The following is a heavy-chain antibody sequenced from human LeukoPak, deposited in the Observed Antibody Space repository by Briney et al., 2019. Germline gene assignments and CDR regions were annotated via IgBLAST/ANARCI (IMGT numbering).Heavy chain of an antibody. CDR2: IYYSGST. V-gene: IGHV4-59*12. CDR1: GGSISSYY. Sequence: PSETLSLTCTVSGGSISSYYWSWIRQPPGKGLEWIGYIYYSGSTNYNPSLKSRVTISVDTSNNQFSLRLSSVTAADTAVYYCAREGIDCSSASCYAVFDYWGQGTLVTVSS. D-gene: IGHD2-2*01. CDR3: AREGIDCSSASCYAVFDY. J-gene: IGHJ4*02.